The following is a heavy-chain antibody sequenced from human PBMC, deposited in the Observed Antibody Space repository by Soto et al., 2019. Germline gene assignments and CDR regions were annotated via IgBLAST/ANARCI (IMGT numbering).Heavy chain of an antibody. CDR3: ASAYCTNGVCYTGSPHYYYGMDV. J-gene: IGHJ6*02. V-gene: IGHV4-39*01. CDR2: IYYSGST. Sequence: SETLSLTCTVSGGSISSSSYYWGWIRQPPGKGLEWIGSIYYSGSTYYNPSLKSRVTISVDTSKNQFSLKLSSVTAADTAVYYCASAYCTNGVCYTGSPHYYYGMDVWGQGTTVTVSS. D-gene: IGHD2-8*01. CDR1: GGSISSSSYY.